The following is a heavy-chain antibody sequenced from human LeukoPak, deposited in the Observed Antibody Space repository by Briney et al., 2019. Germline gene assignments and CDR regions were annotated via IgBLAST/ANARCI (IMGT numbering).Heavy chain of an antibody. D-gene: IGHD2-8*01. CDR2: INSDGSST. CDR3: ARGVAGHCTNGVCYPLDY. J-gene: IGHJ4*02. CDR1: GFTFSSYW. Sequence: LAGGSLRLSCAASGFTFSSYWMHWVRQAPGKGLVWVSRINSDGSSTSYADSVKGRFTISRDNAKNTLYRQMNSLRAEDTAVYYCARGVAGHCTNGVCYPLDYWGQGTLVTVSS. V-gene: IGHV3-74*01.